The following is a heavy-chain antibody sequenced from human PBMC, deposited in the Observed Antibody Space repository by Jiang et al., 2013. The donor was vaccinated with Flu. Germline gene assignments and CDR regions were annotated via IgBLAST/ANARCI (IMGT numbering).Heavy chain of an antibody. V-gene: IGHV4-34*01. J-gene: IGHJ6*02. CDR3: ARGRRVRGVIITYYYGMDV. CDR1: GGSFSGYY. CDR2: INHSGST. Sequence: ETLSLTCAVYGGSFSGYYWSWIRQPPGKGLEWIGEINHSGSTNYNPSLKSRVTISVDTSKNQFSLKLSSVTAADTAVYYCARGRRVRGVIITYYYGMDVWGQGTTVTVSS. D-gene: IGHD3-10*01.